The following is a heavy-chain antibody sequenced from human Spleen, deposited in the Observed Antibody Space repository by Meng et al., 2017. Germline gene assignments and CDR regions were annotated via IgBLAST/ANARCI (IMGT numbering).Heavy chain of an antibody. CDR3: ARDVRPTTVTTSLGY. V-gene: IGHV3-69-1*01. J-gene: IGHJ4*02. CDR1: GFTFSDYY. CDR2: ISSSSTI. Sequence: GESLKISCAASGFTFSDYYMNWVRQAPGKGLEWVSFISSSSTIYYADSVKGRFTISRDNAKNSLYLQMNSLRAEDTAVYYCARDVRPTTVTTSLGYWGQGTLVTVSS. D-gene: IGHD4-17*01.